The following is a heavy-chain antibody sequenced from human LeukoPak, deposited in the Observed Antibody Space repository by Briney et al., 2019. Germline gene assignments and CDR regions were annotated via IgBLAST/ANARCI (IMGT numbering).Heavy chain of an antibody. D-gene: IGHD3-22*01. Sequence: VASVKVSCKASGYTFTSYGISWVRQAPGQGLEWMGWISAYNGNTNYAQKLQGRVTMTTDTSTSTAYKELRSLRSDDTAVYYCAYGRSGYHRGYFDYWGQGTLVTVSS. CDR3: AYGRSGYHRGYFDY. V-gene: IGHV1-18*01. CDR1: GYTFTSYG. CDR2: ISAYNGNT. J-gene: IGHJ4*02.